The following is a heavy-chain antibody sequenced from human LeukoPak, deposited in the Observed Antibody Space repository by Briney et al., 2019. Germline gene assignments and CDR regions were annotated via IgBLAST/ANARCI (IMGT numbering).Heavy chain of an antibody. D-gene: IGHD1-14*01. CDR3: ATGLTGLGLDY. V-gene: IGHV1-69-2*01. Sequence: ASVKVSCKASGYTFTDYYMHWVQQAPGKGLEWMGRVDPEDGETIYAEKFQGRVTITADTSTDTAYMELSSLRSEDTAVYYCATGLTGLGLDYWGQGTLVTVSS. CDR1: GYTFTDYY. J-gene: IGHJ4*02. CDR2: VDPEDGET.